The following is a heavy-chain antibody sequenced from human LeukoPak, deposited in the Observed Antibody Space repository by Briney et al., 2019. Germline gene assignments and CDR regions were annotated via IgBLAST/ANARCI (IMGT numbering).Heavy chain of an antibody. Sequence: SETLSLTCAVYGGSFSGYYWSWIRQPPGKGLEWIGEINHSGSTNYNPSLKSRVSISVDTSKNQFSLKLSSVTAADTAVYYCARAGGSQTDFDYWGQGTLVTVSS. D-gene: IGHD1-26*01. J-gene: IGHJ4*02. CDR1: GGSFSGYY. CDR3: ARAGGSQTDFDY. V-gene: IGHV4-34*01. CDR2: INHSGST.